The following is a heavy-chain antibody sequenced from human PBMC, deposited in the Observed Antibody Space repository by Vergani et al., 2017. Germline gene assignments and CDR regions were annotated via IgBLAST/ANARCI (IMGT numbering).Heavy chain of an antibody. V-gene: IGHV3-48*01. D-gene: IGHD2-15*01. CDR3: AIINNVVAALFDY. CDR2: ISSSSTI. J-gene: IGHJ4*02. CDR1: GFTFSSYS. Sequence: EVQLVESGGGLVQPGGSLRLFCAASGFTFSSYSMNWVRQAPGKGLEWVSYISSSSTIYYADSVKGRFTISRDNAKNSLYLQMNSLRAEDTAVYYCAIINNVVAALFDYWGQGTLVTVSS.